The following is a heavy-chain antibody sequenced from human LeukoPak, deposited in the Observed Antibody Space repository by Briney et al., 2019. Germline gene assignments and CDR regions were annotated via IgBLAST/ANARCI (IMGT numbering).Heavy chain of an antibody. J-gene: IGHJ3*02. V-gene: IGHV5-51*01. CDR1: GYNFATYW. CDR2: IYPGDSDT. Sequence: KAGESLKISCKGSGYNFATYWIVWVRQMPGKGLEWMGVIYPGDSDTKYSPSFQGQVTISADKSITTAYLQWSSLKASDTAMYYCAKLGGYDILTGDAFDIWGQGTMVTVSS. D-gene: IGHD3-9*01. CDR3: AKLGGYDILTGDAFDI.